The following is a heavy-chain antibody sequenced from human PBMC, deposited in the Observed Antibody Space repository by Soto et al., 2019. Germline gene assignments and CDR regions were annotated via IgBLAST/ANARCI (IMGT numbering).Heavy chain of an antibody. V-gene: IGHV4-30-2*01. CDR1: GGSISSGGYS. Sequence: SETLSLTCAVSGGSISSGGYSWIWIRQPPGKGLGWIGYIYHSGSTYYSPSLKGRVTISVDRSKNQFSLKLSSVTAADTAVYYCASRPSGSGFDPWGQGTLVTVSS. CDR3: ASRPSGSGFDP. D-gene: IGHD1-26*01. CDR2: IYHSGST. J-gene: IGHJ5*02.